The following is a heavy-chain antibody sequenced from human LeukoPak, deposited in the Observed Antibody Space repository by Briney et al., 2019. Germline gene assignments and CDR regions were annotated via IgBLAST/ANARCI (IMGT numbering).Heavy chain of an antibody. Sequence: SETLSLTCTVSGGSISTTGYYWAWLRQPPGKGLQWIASIYYSGSTYYNSSLKSRVTISVDTSKNQFSLKLSSMTAADTAVYYCASDKGYSNNYFDYWGQGTLVTVSS. CDR1: GGSISTTGYY. CDR2: IYYSGST. CDR3: ASDKGYSNNYFDY. D-gene: IGHD6-13*01. V-gene: IGHV4-39*02. J-gene: IGHJ4*02.